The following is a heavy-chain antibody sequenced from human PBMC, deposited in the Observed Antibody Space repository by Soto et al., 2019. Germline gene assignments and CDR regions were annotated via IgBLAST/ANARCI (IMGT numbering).Heavy chain of an antibody. J-gene: IGHJ4*02. CDR3: AIALRITIFGVVIPPLDY. D-gene: IGHD3-3*01. CDR2: INVYNGKT. Sequence: ASVKVSCKASGYTFTNYGINWVRQAPGLGLEWMGWINVYNGKTNYAQKYQARVTMTTDTSTNSVYMELRSLRSEDTAVYYCAIALRITIFGVVIPPLDYWGQGTLVTVSS. CDR1: GYTFTNYG. V-gene: IGHV1-18*01.